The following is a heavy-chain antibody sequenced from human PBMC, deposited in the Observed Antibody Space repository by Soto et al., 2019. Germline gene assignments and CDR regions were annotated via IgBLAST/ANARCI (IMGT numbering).Heavy chain of an antibody. V-gene: IGHV4-59*01. J-gene: IGHJ4*02. D-gene: IGHD1-1*01. Sequence: SETLSLTCTVSGGSISSYYWSWIRQPPGKGLEWIGYIYYSGSTNYNPSLKSRVTISVDTSKNQFSLKLSSVTAADTAVYYCARLEHNNRSVDYWGQGTLVTVSS. CDR3: ARLEHNNRSVDY. CDR1: GGSISSYY. CDR2: IYYSGST.